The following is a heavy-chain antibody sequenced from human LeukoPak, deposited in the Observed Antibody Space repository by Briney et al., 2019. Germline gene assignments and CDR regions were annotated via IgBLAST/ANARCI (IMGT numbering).Heavy chain of an antibody. CDR1: GFSFSSYT. D-gene: IGHD3-3*01. J-gene: IGHJ4*02. V-gene: IGHV3-21*01. CDR2: ISSSSSYT. Sequence: GGSLRLSCAASGFSFSSYTINWVRQAPGKGLEWVSSISSSSSYTYYADSVKGRFTISRDNAKTSLYLQMNSLRAEDTALYYCASDFNLDYWGQGTLVTVSS. CDR3: ASDFNLDY.